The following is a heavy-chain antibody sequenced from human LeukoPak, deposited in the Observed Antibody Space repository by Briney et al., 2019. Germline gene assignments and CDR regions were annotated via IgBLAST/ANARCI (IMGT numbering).Heavy chain of an antibody. CDR2: MNPNSGNT. D-gene: IGHD6-19*01. J-gene: IGHJ4*02. CDR1: GYTFTSCD. Sequence: ASVKVSCKASGYTFTSCDINWVRQATGQGLEWMGWMNPNSGNTGYGQSFQGRITMTRDISIGTAFMELSNLTSEDTAIYYCTRGSSGRRDNWGQGTLVTVSA. CDR3: TRGSSGRRDN. V-gene: IGHV1-8*01.